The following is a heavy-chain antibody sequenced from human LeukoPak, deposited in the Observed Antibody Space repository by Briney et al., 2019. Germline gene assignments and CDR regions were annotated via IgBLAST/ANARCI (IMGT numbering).Heavy chain of an antibody. CDR1: GDSISSGDYY. V-gene: IGHV4-61*02. D-gene: IGHD5-24*01. CDR3: ARDRVGRDGYNFMGDAFDI. CDR2: IYTSGST. Sequence: SETLSLTCTVSGDSISSGDYYWSWIRQPAGKGLEWIGRIYTSGSTNYNPSLKSRVTISADMSKNQFSLQLNSVTPEDTAVYYCARDRVGRDGYNFMGDAFDIWGQGTMVTVSS. J-gene: IGHJ3*02.